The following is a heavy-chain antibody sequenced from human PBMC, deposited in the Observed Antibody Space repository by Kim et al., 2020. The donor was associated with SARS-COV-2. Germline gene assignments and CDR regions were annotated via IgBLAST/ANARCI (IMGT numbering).Heavy chain of an antibody. CDR1: GFTFSSYS. CDR3: ASQEDRYCSSTSCYEYYYYVMDV. J-gene: IGHJ6*02. Sequence: GGSLRLSCAASGFTFSSYSMNWVRQAPGKGLEWVAYISRSSSTIYYADSVKGRSTISRDNAKNSLYLQMNSLRAEDTAVYYCASQEDRYCSSTSCYEYYYYVMDVWGHGTTVTVSS. D-gene: IGHD2-2*01. CDR2: ISRSSSTI. V-gene: IGHV3-48*04.